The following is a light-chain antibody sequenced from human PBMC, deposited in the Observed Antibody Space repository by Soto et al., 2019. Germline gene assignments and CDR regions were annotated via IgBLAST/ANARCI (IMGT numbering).Light chain of an antibody. V-gene: IGKV1-39*01. Sequence: DRVTITCRASQTVNTYLHWYQQKPGKAPKLLIYAASNLQSGVPSRFSGSGSGTNFTLSLNSLQPEDFATYYCQQGYSNPWTFGQGTKVDIK. J-gene: IGKJ1*01. CDR2: AAS. CDR3: QQGYSNPWT. CDR1: QTVNTY.